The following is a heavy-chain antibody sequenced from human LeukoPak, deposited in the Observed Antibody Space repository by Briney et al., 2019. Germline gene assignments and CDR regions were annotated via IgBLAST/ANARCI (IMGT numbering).Heavy chain of an antibody. CDR3: AREVSLLPGPNWFDP. J-gene: IGHJ5*02. CDR2: ISYSGST. D-gene: IGHD2-15*01. V-gene: IGHV4-59*01. CDR1: GGSISSYY. Sequence: SETLSLTCTVSGGSISSYYWSWIRQPPGKGLEWIGYISYSGSTNYNPSLKSRDTISVDTSKNQLSLKLSSVTAADTAVYYCAREVSLLPGPNWFDPWGQGTLVTVSS.